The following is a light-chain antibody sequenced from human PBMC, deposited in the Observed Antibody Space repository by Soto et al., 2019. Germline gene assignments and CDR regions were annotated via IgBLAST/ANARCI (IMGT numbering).Light chain of an antibody. CDR2: DAS. V-gene: IGKV1-5*01. CDR1: QNIRSR. J-gene: IGKJ1*01. CDR3: QQYNTYSRT. Sequence: DFHMSQSPSTLSASLGDRVTITFRASQNIRSRLAWFQQKPGKAPKLLIYDASSLESGVPSRFSGSGSGTEFTLTISSLQPDDFATYYCQQYNTYSRTFGQGTK.